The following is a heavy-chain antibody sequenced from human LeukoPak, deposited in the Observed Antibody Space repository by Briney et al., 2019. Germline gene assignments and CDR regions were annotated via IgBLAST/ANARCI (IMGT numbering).Heavy chain of an antibody. Sequence: ASVKVSCEASGYTFTGYYMHWVRQAPGQGLEWMGWINPNSGGTNYAQKFQGRVTMTRDTSISTAYMELSRLRSDDTAVYYCARDLQVVPYEHVYFDYWGQGTLVTVSS. CDR1: GYTFTGYY. J-gene: IGHJ4*02. D-gene: IGHD2-2*01. V-gene: IGHV1-2*02. CDR3: ARDLQVVPYEHVYFDY. CDR2: INPNSGGT.